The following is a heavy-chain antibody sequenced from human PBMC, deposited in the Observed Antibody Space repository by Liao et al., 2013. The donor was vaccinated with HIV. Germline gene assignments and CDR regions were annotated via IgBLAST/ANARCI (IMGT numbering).Heavy chain of an antibody. Sequence: QVQLRESGPGLVKPSQTLSLTCTVSGGAIKSGNYYWTWLRQPAGKGLEWIGRIYSSGSTNYSPSLKSRVTMSVDTSKNQFSLKLTSMTAADTAVYYCAREMESRLXFYCFDSWGQGTLVTVSS. CDR3: AREMESRLXFYCFDS. V-gene: IGHV4-61*02. J-gene: IGHJ4*02. CDR1: GGAIKSGNYY. D-gene: IGHD1-1*01. CDR2: IYSSGST.